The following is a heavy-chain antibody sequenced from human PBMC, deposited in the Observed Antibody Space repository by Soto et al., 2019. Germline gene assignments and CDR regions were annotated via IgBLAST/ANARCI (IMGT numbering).Heavy chain of an antibody. J-gene: IGHJ4*02. Sequence: GASVKASCKFSGYTLTELSMHWVRQAPGKGLEWMGGFDPEDGETIYAQKFQGRVTMTEDTSTDTAYMELSSLRSEDTAVYYCATGSYNWNDGGFDYWGQGTLVTVSS. CDR3: ATGSYNWNDGGFDY. V-gene: IGHV1-24*01. CDR2: FDPEDGET. CDR1: GYTLTELS. D-gene: IGHD1-1*01.